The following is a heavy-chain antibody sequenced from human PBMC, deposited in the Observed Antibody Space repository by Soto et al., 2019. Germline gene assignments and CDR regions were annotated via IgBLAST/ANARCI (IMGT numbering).Heavy chain of an antibody. D-gene: IGHD4-4*01. J-gene: IGHJ4*02. Sequence: TLSLTCTVSGGSISSYYCSWIRQPPGKGLEWIGYIYYSGSTNYNPSLKSRVTISVDTSKNQFSLKLSSVTAADTAVYYCARVGYSNYGVDYWGQGTLVTVSS. CDR2: IYYSGST. V-gene: IGHV4-59*01. CDR1: GGSISSYY. CDR3: ARVGYSNYGVDY.